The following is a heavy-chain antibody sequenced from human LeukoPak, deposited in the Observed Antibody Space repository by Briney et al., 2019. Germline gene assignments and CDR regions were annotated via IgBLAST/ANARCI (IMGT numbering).Heavy chain of an antibody. J-gene: IGHJ4*02. Sequence: GGSLRLSCAASGFIFSNYAMHWVRQAPGKGLEWMAIISYDGGNKFYADSVKGRFTISRDNSKNTLYLQMSSLRAEDTAVYYCAKDASKIQPVDYWGQGTLVSVSS. CDR2: ISYDGGNK. D-gene: IGHD2-2*01. CDR1: GFIFSNYA. V-gene: IGHV3-30-3*01. CDR3: AKDASKIQPVDY.